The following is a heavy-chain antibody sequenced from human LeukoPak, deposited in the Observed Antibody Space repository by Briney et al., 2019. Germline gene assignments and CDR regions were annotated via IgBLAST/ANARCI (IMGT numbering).Heavy chain of an antibody. CDR2: INPDSGGT. D-gene: IGHD3-22*01. CDR1: GYTFTGYY. Sequence: GASVKVSCKASGYTFTGYYMHWVRQAPGQGLEWMGWINPDSGGTNYAQKFQGRVTMTRDTSISTAYMELSRLRSDDTAVYYCASGTYDSSGYYYSPYAFDIWGQGTMVTVSS. J-gene: IGHJ3*02. CDR3: ASGTYDSSGYYYSPYAFDI. V-gene: IGHV1-2*02.